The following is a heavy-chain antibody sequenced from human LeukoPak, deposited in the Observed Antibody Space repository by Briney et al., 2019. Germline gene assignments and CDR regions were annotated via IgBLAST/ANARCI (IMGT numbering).Heavy chain of an antibody. D-gene: IGHD2-2*01. Sequence: PGGSLRLSCAASGFTFSSYSMNWVRQAPGKGLEWVSSISSSSSYIYYADSVKGRFTISRDNAKNSLYLQMNSLRVEDTAVYYCARGVGEDIVVVPAAGINYYYYYMDVWGKGTTVTVSS. J-gene: IGHJ6*03. CDR3: ARGVGEDIVVVPAAGINYYYYYMDV. CDR2: ISSSSSYI. CDR1: GFTFSSYS. V-gene: IGHV3-21*01.